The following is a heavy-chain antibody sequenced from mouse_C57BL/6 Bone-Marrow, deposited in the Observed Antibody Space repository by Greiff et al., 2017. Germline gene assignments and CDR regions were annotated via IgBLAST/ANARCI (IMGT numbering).Heavy chain of an antibody. CDR1: GYTFTDYN. J-gene: IGHJ2*01. V-gene: IGHV1-22*01. D-gene: IGHD4-1*01. CDR3: AENWEGLDY. CDR2: INPNNGGT. Sequence: VQLQQSGPELVKPGASVKMSCKASGYTFTDYNMHWVKQSHGKSLEWIGYINPNNGGTSYNQKFKGKATLTANKSSSTAYMELRSLTSEDSAVYYCAENWEGLDYWGKGTTLTVSS.